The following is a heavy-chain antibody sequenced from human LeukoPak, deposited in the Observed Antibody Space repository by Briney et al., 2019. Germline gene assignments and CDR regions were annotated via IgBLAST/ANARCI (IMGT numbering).Heavy chain of an antibody. CDR3: AKDSLAGYLRGYFDD. D-gene: IGHD3-9*01. CDR1: GFTFSTYG. CDR2: ISYDGTNK. J-gene: IGHJ4*02. V-gene: IGHV3-30*18. Sequence: GRSLRLSCPASGFTFSTYGMHWVRQAPGKGLEWVAVISYDGTNKYYTDSVKGRFTISRDNSKNTLYLQMNSLRPEDTAVYYCAKDSLAGYLRGYFDDWGQGTQVTVS.